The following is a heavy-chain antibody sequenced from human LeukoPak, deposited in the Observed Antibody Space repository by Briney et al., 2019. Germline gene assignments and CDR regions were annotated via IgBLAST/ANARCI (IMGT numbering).Heavy chain of an antibody. Sequence: GGSLRLSCVASGVTFGTYGVHWVRQAPGKGRGWVAFIRFGGGDKYYADSVKALFTFSIHSPKNTLYPEMNTARSEDSAMFQCAKVLPLTFYYMDFWGRGHAVIVSS. D-gene: IGHD4/OR15-4a*01. CDR3: AKVLPLTFYYMDF. CDR2: IRFGGGDK. J-gene: IGHJ6*03. V-gene: IGHV3-30*02. CDR1: GVTFGTYG.